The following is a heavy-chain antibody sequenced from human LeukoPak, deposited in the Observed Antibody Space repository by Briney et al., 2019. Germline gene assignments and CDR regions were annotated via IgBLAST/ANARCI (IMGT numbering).Heavy chain of an antibody. D-gene: IGHD6-25*01. CDR1: GFTLSSYA. V-gene: IGHV3-23*01. Sequence: GGSLRLSCAASGFTLSSYAMSCVRQAPGKGLEWVSAISGSGVSTYYADSVKGRFTISRDSSKNTLYLQMNSLRAEDTAIYYCARITAAGTHFDYWGQGNLVTVSS. J-gene: IGHJ4*02. CDR3: ARITAAGTHFDY. CDR2: ISGSGVST.